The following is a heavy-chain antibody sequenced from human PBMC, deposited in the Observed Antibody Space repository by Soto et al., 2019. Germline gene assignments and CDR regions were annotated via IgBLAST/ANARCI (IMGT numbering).Heavy chain of an antibody. CDR1: GGSIDDINSY. CDR3: ARSTYGEGYPHFFAD. V-gene: IGHV4-30-4*01. CDR2: IHNTGNT. D-gene: IGHD3-16*02. Sequence: QVQLQESGPGLVMPSQTLSLTCAVSGGSIDDINSYWTWIRQSPGRSPEWIGYIHNTGNTFYSPSLIRRLAISIARSKSQVSLKLSAVTAADTAFYYCARSTYGEGYPHFFADWGQGTLVTVSS. J-gene: IGHJ4*02.